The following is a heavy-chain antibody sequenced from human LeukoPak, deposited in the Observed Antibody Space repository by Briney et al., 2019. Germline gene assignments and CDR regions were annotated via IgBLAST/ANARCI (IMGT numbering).Heavy chain of an antibody. CDR1: GFTFSSYW. CDR3: AKDSDWSSGSHHFDY. J-gene: IGHJ4*02. V-gene: IGHV3-7*01. CDR2: IKQDGSEK. D-gene: IGHD3-9*01. Sequence: GGSLRLSCAASGFTFSSYWMSWVRQAPGKGLEWVANIKQDGSEKYYVDSVKGRFTISRDNAKNSLYLQMNSLRAEDTAVYYCAKDSDWSSGSHHFDYWGQGTLVTVSS.